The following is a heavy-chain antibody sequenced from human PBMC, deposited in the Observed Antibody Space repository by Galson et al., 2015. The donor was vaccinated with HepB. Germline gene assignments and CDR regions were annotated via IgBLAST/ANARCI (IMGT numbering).Heavy chain of an antibody. CDR3: ARGGARYCSSASCYRLYYMDV. CDR2: ISGSGRST. J-gene: IGHJ6*03. V-gene: IGHV3-23*01. Sequence: SLRLSCAASGFTFSDYGMSWVRQAPGKGLEWVSTISGSGRSTYYADSVKGRFTISRDNSQNTLYLQMNSLRAEDTAIYSCARGGARYCSSASCYRLYYMDVWGKGTTVTVSS. D-gene: IGHD2-2*01. CDR1: GFTFSDYG.